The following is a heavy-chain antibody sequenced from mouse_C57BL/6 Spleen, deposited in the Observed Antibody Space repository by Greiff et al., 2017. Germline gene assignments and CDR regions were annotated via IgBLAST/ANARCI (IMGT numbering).Heavy chain of an antibody. Sequence: VQLQQSGAELVRPGTSVKVSCKASGYAFTNYLIEWVKQRPGQGLEWIGVINPGSGGTNYNEKFKGKATLTADKSSSTAYMQLSSLTSEDSAVYFCARSRGTGWYFDVWGTGTTVTVSS. CDR3: ARSRGTGWYFDV. CDR1: GYAFTNYL. CDR2: INPGSGGT. D-gene: IGHD3-3*01. V-gene: IGHV1-54*01. J-gene: IGHJ1*03.